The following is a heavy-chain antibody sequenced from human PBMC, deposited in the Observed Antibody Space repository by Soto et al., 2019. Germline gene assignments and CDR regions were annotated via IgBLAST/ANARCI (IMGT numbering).Heavy chain of an antibody. CDR2: ISYDGSNK. D-gene: IGHD3-3*01. V-gene: IGHV3-30-3*01. J-gene: IGHJ6*02. Sequence: QVQLVESGGGVVQPGRSLRLSCAASGFTFSSYAMHWVRQAPGKGLEWVAVISYDGSNKYYADYVKGGFTISRDNSKNTLYLQINSLRAENTAVYYCARDGGGRWYYYYHGMDVWGQGPTVHVPS. CDR3: ARDGGGRWYYYYHGMDV. CDR1: GFTFSSYA.